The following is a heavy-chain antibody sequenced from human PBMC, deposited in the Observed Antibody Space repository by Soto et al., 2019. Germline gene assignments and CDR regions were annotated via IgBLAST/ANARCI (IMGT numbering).Heavy chain of an antibody. Sequence: VGSLRLSCAASGFTFSNAWMSWVRQAPGKGLEWVGRIKSKTDGGTTDYAAPVKGRFTISRDDSKNTLYLQMNSLKTEDTAVYYCTTESVAISSSSSWVNYWGQGTLVTVSS. D-gene: IGHD6-6*01. V-gene: IGHV3-15*01. CDR1: GFTFSNAW. CDR2: IKSKTDGGTT. CDR3: TTESVAISSSSSWVNY. J-gene: IGHJ4*02.